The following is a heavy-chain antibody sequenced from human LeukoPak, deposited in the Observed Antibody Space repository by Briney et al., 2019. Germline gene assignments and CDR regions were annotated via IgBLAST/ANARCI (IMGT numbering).Heavy chain of an antibody. CDR2: INLRTGGT. D-gene: IGHD5-24*01. CDR1: GFPFTDFY. J-gene: IGHJ4*02. CDR3: ARDSASESHAYTFDY. Sequence: ASVKVSCKASGFPFTDFYIHWVRQAPGQGLEWMGEINLRTGGTKYVQNLQRRVTMTRDTSITTAYVELSRLTSDDTAMYYCARDSASESHAYTFDYWGQGALVTVSS. V-gene: IGHV1-2*02.